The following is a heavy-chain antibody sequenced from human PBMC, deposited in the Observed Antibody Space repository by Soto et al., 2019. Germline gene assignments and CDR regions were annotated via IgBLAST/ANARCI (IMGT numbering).Heavy chain of an antibody. J-gene: IGHJ4*02. CDR2: IYYSGST. CDR1: DGSISSVGYS. V-gene: IGHV4-31*03. CDR3: AGGIAVAAFDY. D-gene: IGHD6-19*01. Sequence: QVQLQESGPGLVKPSQTLSLTCTVSDGSISSVGYSWSWIRQHPGKGLEWIGYIYYSGSTYYNPSLKSRVTISVDTSKNKFSLKLSSVTAADTAVYYCAGGIAVAAFDYWGQGTLVTVSS.